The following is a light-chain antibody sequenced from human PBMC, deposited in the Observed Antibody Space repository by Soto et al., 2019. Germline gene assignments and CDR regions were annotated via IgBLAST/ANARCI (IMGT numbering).Light chain of an antibody. CDR3: QQYASSLVYT. V-gene: IGKV3-20*01. CDR1: QSISSRY. CDR2: SAS. J-gene: IGKJ2*01. Sequence: EIGLTQSPGTLSLSPGERATLSCRASQSISSRYLAWYQQKPGQAPRLLIYSASSRATGIPDRFSGSGSGTDFTLTISRLEPEDFAVYCCQQYASSLVYTFGQGTRLDIK.